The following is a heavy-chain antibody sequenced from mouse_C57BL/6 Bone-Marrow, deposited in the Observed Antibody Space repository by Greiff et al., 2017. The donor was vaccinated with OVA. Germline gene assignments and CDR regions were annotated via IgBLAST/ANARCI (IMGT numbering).Heavy chain of an antibody. D-gene: IGHD1-1*01. CDR1: GFTFSDYY. CDR3: SRRYYGSSPAWFAY. CDR2: ISNGGGST. Sequence: EVKLVESGGGLVQPGGSLKLSCAASGFTFSDYYMYWVRQTPEKRLEWVACISNGGGSTYYPDTVKGRSTITRDNAKNTLYLQMSLLKSQYTAMYYCSRRYYGSSPAWFAYWGQGTLVTVSA. V-gene: IGHV5-12*01. J-gene: IGHJ3*01.